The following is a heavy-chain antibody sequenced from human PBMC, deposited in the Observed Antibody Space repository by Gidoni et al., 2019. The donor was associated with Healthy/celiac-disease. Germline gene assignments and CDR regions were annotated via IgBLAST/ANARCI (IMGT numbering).Heavy chain of an antibody. V-gene: IGHV5-10-1*01. CDR2: IDPSDSYT. D-gene: IGHD3-22*01. CDR1: FTSYW. Sequence: FTSYWISWVRQMPGKGLEWMGRIDPSDSYTNYSPSFQGHVTISADKSISTAYLQWSSLKASDTAMYYCARHFSYYDSSGTPVDYWGQGTLVTVSS. J-gene: IGHJ4*02. CDR3: ARHFSYYDSSGTPVDY.